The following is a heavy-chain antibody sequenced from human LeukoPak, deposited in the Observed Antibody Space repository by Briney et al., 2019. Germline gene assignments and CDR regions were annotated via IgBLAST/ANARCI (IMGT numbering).Heavy chain of an antibody. Sequence: GASVKVSCKASVYTFTGYYIHWVRQAPGHGLEWMGWINPNSGGTNYAQKFQGRVTMTRDTSISTAYMELSRLRSDDTAVYYCARGTYCGGDCIGNWGQGTLVIVSS. CDR1: VYTFTGYY. D-gene: IGHD2-21*02. CDR3: ARGTYCGGDCIGN. V-gene: IGHV1-2*02. CDR2: INPNSGGT. J-gene: IGHJ4*02.